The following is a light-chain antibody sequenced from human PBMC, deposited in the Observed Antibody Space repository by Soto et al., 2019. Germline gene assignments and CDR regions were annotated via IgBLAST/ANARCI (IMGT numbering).Light chain of an antibody. CDR2: KAS. CDR1: QSINNW. Sequence: DIQMTQSPSTLSASVGDSVTITCRASQSINNWLAWYQKKPGKAPKLLIYKASSLESGVPSRFSGSGFGTEFTLTISSLQPDDFASYYCQQYNSYPYIFGQGTKLEIK. CDR3: QQYNSYPYI. V-gene: IGKV1-5*03. J-gene: IGKJ2*01.